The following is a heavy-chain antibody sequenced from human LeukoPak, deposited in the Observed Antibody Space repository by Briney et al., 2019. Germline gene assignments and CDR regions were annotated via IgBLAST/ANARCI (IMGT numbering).Heavy chain of an antibody. Sequence: GGSLRLSCTASGFTFGDYAMSWFRQAPGKGLEWVAFIRFDGSNEYYADSVKGRFTISRDNSKNTLSLQTNSLRAEDTAVYYCAKGANLRYFDWLHFDYWGQGTLVTVSS. CDR2: IRFDGSNE. D-gene: IGHD3-9*01. V-gene: IGHV3-30*02. J-gene: IGHJ4*02. CDR3: AKGANLRYFDWLHFDY. CDR1: GFTFGDYA.